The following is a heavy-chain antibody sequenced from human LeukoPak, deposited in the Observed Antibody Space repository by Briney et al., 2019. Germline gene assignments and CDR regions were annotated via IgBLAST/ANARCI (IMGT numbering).Heavy chain of an antibody. V-gene: IGHV3-21*01. J-gene: IGHJ3*02. CDR3: ARLIVLLPAATDAVDI. CDR1: GFTFSSYS. Sequence: GGSLRLSCAASGFTFSSYSMNWVRQAPGKGLEWVSSISHSSSNIYYADSVKGRFTISRDNDKQTLYLQMNSLRAEDTAVYYRARLIVLLPAATDAVDIWGQGTMVTVSS. CDR2: ISHSSSNI. D-gene: IGHD2-2*01.